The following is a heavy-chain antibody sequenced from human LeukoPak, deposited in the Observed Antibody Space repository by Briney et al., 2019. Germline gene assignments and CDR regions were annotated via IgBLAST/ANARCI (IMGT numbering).Heavy chain of an antibody. Sequence: VASVKVSCKASGYTFTSYDINWVRQATGQGLEWMGWMNPNSGNTGYAQKFQGRVTMTRNTSISTAYMELSSLRSEDTAVYYCARGRDNVLLWFGELLFAPWGQGTLVTVSS. CDR2: MNPNSGNT. J-gene: IGHJ5*02. V-gene: IGHV1-8*01. CDR1: GYTFTSYD. D-gene: IGHD3-10*01. CDR3: ARGRDNVLLWFGELLFAP.